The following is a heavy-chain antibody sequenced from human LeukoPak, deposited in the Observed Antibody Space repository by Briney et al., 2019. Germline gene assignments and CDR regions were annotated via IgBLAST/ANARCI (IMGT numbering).Heavy chain of an antibody. CDR2: INPSGGST. V-gene: IGHV1-46*01. D-gene: IGHD6-13*01. J-gene: IGHJ4*02. CDR1: GYTFTGYY. CDR3: ASRGGIYSSSWYYFDY. Sequence: ASVKVSCKASGYTFTGYYMHWVRQAPGQGLEWMGIINPSGGSTSYAQKFQGRVTMTRDMSTSTVYMELSSLRSEDTAVYYCASRGGIYSSSWYYFDYWGQGTLVTVSS.